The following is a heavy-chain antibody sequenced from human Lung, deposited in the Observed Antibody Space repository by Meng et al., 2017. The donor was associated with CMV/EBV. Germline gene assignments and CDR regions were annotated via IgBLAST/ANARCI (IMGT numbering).Heavy chain of an antibody. CDR2: SIPTFGTA. CDR3: VRHRPAPGSRYYYGMDV. V-gene: IGHV1-69*05. Sequence: SVKVSCKASGGSLSTYGISWVRQAPGQGLEWIGGSIPTFGTANYAQNFHGRVTITTDESTSTAYMEVSSLRSEDTAVYYCVRHRPAPGSRYYYGMDVWGQGTXVTVSS. D-gene: IGHD6-13*01. J-gene: IGHJ6*02. CDR1: GGSLSTYG.